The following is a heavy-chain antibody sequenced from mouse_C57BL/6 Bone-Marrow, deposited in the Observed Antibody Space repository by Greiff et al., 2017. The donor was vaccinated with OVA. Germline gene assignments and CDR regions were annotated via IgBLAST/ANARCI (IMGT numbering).Heavy chain of an antibody. D-gene: IGHD4-1*01. CDR3: ARRANWEGYFDV. CDR2: IYPGGGYT. CDR1: GYTFTNYW. V-gene: IGHV1-63*01. Sequence: QVQLQQSGAELVRPGTSVKMSCKASGYTFTNYWIGWAKQRPGHGLEWIGDIYPGGGYTNYNEQFKGKATLTADKSSSTAYMQFSSLTSEDSAIYYCARRANWEGYFDVWGTGTTVTVSS. J-gene: IGHJ1*03.